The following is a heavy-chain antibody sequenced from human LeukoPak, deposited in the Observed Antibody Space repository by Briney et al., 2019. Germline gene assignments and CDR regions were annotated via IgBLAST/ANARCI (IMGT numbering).Heavy chain of an antibody. CDR1: GFTFSSYA. CDR3: VKDHGWLLYS. D-gene: IGHD3-9*01. Sequence: GGSLRLSCAASGFTFSSYAMSWVRQAPGKGLEWVSGISLDGATTYYAGSVVGRFTISRDNSKNTLYLQMNSLRADDTAVYYCVKDHGWLLYSWGQGTLVTVSS. J-gene: IGHJ4*02. CDR2: ISLDGATT. V-gene: IGHV3-23*01.